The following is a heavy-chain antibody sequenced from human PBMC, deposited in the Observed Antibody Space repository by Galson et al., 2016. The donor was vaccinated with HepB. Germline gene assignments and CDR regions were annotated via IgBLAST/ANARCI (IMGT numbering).Heavy chain of an antibody. CDR3: ASDMNNFDFLGGPFDY. J-gene: IGHJ4*02. CDR2: ISNDESRK. CDR1: GFTYG. V-gene: IGHV3-30*04. D-gene: IGHD3-3*01. Sequence: SLRLSCAVSGFTYGIHWVRQAPGKGLEWVAAISNDESRKDYADSVKGRFIISRDTSKNTLYLQMNSLRSEDTAVYYCASDMNNFDFLGGPFDYLGQGTLVTVSS.